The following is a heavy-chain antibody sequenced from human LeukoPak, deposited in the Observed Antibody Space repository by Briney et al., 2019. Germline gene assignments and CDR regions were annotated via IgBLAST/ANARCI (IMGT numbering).Heavy chain of an antibody. CDR3: ARVYYYGSGSYYEAGHLFDP. CDR1: GGSISSSSYY. V-gene: IGHV4-39*07. CDR2: IYYSGST. Sequence: SETLSLTCTVSGGSISSSSYYWGWIRQPPGKGLEWIGSIYYSGSTYYNPSLKSRVTISVDTSKNQFSLKLSSVTAADTAVYYCARVYYYGSGSYYEAGHLFDPWGQGTLVTVSS. J-gene: IGHJ5*02. D-gene: IGHD3-10*01.